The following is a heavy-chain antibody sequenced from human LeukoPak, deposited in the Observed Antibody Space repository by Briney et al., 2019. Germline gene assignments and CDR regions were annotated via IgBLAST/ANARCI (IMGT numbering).Heavy chain of an antibody. J-gene: IGHJ5*02. V-gene: IGHV3-48*03. D-gene: IGHD3-10*01. CDR1: GFTFSSYE. Sequence: GGSLRLSCAASGFTFSSYEMNWVRQAPGKGLEWVSYISSSGSTIYYADSVKGRFTISRDNAKNSLYLQMNSLRAEDTAVYYCARESYPYGSGISWGQGTLVTVSS. CDR2: ISSSGSTI. CDR3: ARESYPYGSGIS.